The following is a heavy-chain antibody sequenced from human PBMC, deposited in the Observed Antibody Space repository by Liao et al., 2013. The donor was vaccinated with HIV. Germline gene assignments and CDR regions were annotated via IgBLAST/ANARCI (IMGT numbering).Heavy chain of an antibody. J-gene: IGHJ4*02. D-gene: IGHD6-19*01. CDR3: ARAESGYNSGWFFDY. V-gene: IGHV4-30-2*01. CDR1: GGSISTGGYA. CDR2: IFHNGGT. Sequence: QVQLQESGPGLVKPSETLSLTCAVSGGSISTGGYAWSWIRQPPGKGLEWIGYIFHNGGTNYNPSLKSRVTISRDRSKNQFSLKLSSVTAADTALYYCARAESGYNSGWFFDYWGQGTLVTVSS.